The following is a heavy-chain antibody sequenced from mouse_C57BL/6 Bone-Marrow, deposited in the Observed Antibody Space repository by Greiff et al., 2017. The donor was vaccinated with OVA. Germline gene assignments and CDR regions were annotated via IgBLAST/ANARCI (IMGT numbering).Heavy chain of an antibody. V-gene: IGHV12-3*01. CDR1: GFPITSGYY. Sequence: QVQLQQSGPGLVKPSQSLFLTCSITGFPITSGYYWIWIRQSPGKPLEWMGYITHSGETFYNPSLQSPISITSEPSKNQYFLQGNAVTTEDTAMYYCAEDRSWTRRIDVGGTGTTVTVSS. CDR3: AEDRSWTRRIDV. CDR2: ITHSGET. J-gene: IGHJ1*03.